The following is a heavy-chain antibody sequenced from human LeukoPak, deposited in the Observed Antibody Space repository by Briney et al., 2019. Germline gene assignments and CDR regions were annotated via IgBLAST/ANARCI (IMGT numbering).Heavy chain of an antibody. D-gene: IGHD6-19*01. CDR2: IYSGGST. Sequence: PGGSLRLSCAVSGFTVSSNYMSWVRQAPGKGLEWVSVIYSGGSTYYADSVKGRFTISRDNSKNTLYLQMNSLKAEDTAVYYCAKGARSGPYDYYAMDVWGQGTTVTVSS. J-gene: IGHJ6*02. CDR3: AKGARSGPYDYYAMDV. CDR1: GFTVSSNY. V-gene: IGHV3-53*01.